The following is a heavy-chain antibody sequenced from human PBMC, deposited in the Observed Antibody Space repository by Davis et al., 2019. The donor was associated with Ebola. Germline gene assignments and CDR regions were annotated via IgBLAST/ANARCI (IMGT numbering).Heavy chain of an antibody. CDR3: AKGEQQLVPYDY. CDR2: ISGSGGST. D-gene: IGHD6-13*01. Sequence: GESLKISCAASGFTFSSYAMSWVRRAPGKGLEWVSAISGSGGSTYYADSVKGRFTISRDNSKNTLYLQMNSLRAEDTAVYYCAKGEQQLVPYDYWGQGTLVTVSS. CDR1: GFTFSSYA. V-gene: IGHV3-23*01. J-gene: IGHJ4*02.